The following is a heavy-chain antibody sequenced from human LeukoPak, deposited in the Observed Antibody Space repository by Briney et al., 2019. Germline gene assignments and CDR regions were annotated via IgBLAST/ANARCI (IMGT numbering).Heavy chain of an antibody. D-gene: IGHD6-6*01. CDR3: AMGQQLVYPTY. V-gene: IGHV3-23*01. CDR1: GFTFSSYA. CDR2: ISGSGGST. Sequence: GGSLRLSCAASGFTFSSYAMSWVRQAPGKGLEWVSAISGSGGSTYSADSVKGRFTISRDNSKNTLYLQMNSLRAEDTAVYYCAMGQQLVYPTYWGQGTLVTVSS. J-gene: IGHJ4*02.